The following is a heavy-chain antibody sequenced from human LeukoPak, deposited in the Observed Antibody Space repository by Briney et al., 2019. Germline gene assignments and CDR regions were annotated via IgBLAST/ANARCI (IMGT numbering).Heavy chain of an antibody. CDR1: AFTVSRRY. V-gene: IGHV3-53*01. Sequence: GGTLILSCAASAFTVSRRYMIWARQGPGKGLDPVSVIYSGGTTYYADSVKGRFTISRDNSKNTLYLQMNSLRAEDTAVYYCARGRGYSQSNWVDPWGQGTMVTVSA. CDR3: ARGRGYSQSNWVDP. CDR2: IYSGGTT. J-gene: IGHJ5*02. D-gene: IGHD5-18*01.